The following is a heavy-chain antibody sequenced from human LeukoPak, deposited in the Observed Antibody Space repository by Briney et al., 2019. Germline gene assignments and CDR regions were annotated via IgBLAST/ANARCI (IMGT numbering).Heavy chain of an antibody. D-gene: IGHD3-22*01. CDR3: ARELDYYDSSGYPEYFQH. J-gene: IGHJ1*01. V-gene: IGHV1-2*06. Sequence: ASVKVSCKASGYTFTGYYMHWVRQAPGQGLEWMGRINPNSGGTNYAQKFQGRVTMTRDTSISTAYMELSRLRSDDTAVYYCARELDYYDSSGYPEYFQHWGQGTLVTVSS. CDR1: GYTFTGYY. CDR2: INPNSGGT.